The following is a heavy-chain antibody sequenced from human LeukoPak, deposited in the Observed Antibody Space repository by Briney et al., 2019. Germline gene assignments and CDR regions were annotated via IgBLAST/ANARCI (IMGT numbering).Heavy chain of an antibody. CDR1: GFAFGSEA. J-gene: IGHJ3*02. Sequence: GGSLRLSCEVSGFAFGSEAMSWVRQSPARGLEWVASISPGGGTTYYADSVKGRFTISRDNSKNTLYLQMNSLRAEDTAVYYCARDPWVVTDAFDIWGQGTMVTVSS. CDR3: ARDPWVVTDAFDI. V-gene: IGHV3-23*01. CDR2: ISPGGGTT. D-gene: IGHD2-21*02.